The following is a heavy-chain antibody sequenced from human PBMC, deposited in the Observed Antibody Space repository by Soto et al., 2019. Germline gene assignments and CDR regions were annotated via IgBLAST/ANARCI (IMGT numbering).Heavy chain of an antibody. D-gene: IGHD2-2*02. CDR2: ISGSGGST. CDR3: AKGDQDIVVVPAAIRAEYFQH. J-gene: IGHJ1*01. Sequence: AGGSLRLSCAASGFTFSSYAMSWVRQAPGKGLEWVSAISGSGGSTYYADSVKGRFTISRDNSKNTLYLQMNSLRAEDTAVYYCAKGDQDIVVVPAAIRAEYFQHWGQGTLVTVSS. CDR1: GFTFSSYA. V-gene: IGHV3-23*01.